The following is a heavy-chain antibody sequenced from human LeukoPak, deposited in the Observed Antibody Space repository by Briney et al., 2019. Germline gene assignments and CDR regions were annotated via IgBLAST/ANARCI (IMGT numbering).Heavy chain of an antibody. CDR2: ISSSSSYI. Sequence: PGGSLRLSCAASGFTFSSYSMNWVRQAPGKGLEWVSSISSSSSYIYYADSVKGRFTISRDNAMNSLYLQMNSLRAEDTAVYYCARKLRIAVAGTENDAFDIWGQGTMVTVSS. CDR1: GFTFSSYS. CDR3: ARKLRIAVAGTENDAFDI. J-gene: IGHJ3*02. D-gene: IGHD6-19*01. V-gene: IGHV3-21*01.